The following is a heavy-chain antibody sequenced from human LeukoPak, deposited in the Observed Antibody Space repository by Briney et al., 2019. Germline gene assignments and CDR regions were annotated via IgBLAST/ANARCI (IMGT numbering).Heavy chain of an antibody. J-gene: IGHJ4*02. CDR1: GFTFSSYS. V-gene: IGHV3-21*01. D-gene: IGHD3-22*01. CDR3: ARAAETYDSSGYYRTFDY. Sequence: GGSLKLSCAASGFTFSSYSMNWVRQAPGKGLEWVSSISSSSSYIYYADSVKGRFTISRDNAKNSLYLQMNSLRAEDTAVYYCARAAETYDSSGYYRTFDYWGQGTLVTVSS. CDR2: ISSSSSYI.